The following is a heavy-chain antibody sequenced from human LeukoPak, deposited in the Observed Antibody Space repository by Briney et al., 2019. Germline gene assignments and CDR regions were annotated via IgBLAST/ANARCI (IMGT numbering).Heavy chain of an antibody. CDR3: ARDSYPREGWFDP. D-gene: IGHD3-10*01. V-gene: IGHV1-69*05. J-gene: IGHJ5*02. CDR1: GGTFSSYA. Sequence: VKVSCKASGGTFSSYAISWVREAPGQGLEWMGGINPIFGTANYAQKFQGRVTITTDESTSTAYMGRSSRGSEDTTVYYCARDSYPREGWFDPWGQGTLVSVSS. CDR2: INPIFGTA.